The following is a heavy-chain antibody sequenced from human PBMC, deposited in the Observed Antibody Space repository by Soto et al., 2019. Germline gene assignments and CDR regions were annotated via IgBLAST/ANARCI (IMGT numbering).Heavy chain of an antibody. D-gene: IGHD3-22*01. Sequence: EVQLLESGGGLVQPGGSLRLSCAASGFTFSSSAMIWVRQAPGKGLEWVSGIRGGGTIYYADSVKGRFTISRDNSKNTLYLQMNSLRAEDTAVYYCAKSDSSGYLPSLDNWGRGTLVTVSS. CDR3: AKSDSSGYLPSLDN. CDR1: GFTFSSSA. J-gene: IGHJ4*02. CDR2: IRGGGTI. V-gene: IGHV3-23*01.